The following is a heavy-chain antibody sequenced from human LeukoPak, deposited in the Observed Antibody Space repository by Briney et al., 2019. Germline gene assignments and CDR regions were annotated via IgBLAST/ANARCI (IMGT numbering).Heavy chain of an antibody. CDR2: ISSSSSYI. V-gene: IGHV3-21*01. CDR3: ASDLCSQYYYYYYGMDV. D-gene: IGHD6-19*01. Sequence: GGSLRLSCAASGFTFSSYSMNWVRQAPGKGLEWVSSISSSSSYIYYADSVKGRFTISRDNAKNSLYLQMNSLRAEDTAVYYCASDLCSQYYYYYYGMDVWGQGTTVTVSS. CDR1: GFTFSSYS. J-gene: IGHJ6*02.